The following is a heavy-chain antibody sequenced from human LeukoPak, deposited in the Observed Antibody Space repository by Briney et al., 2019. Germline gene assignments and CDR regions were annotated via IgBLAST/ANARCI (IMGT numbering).Heavy chain of an antibody. CDR2: IYYSGST. J-gene: IGHJ3*02. D-gene: IGHD3-9*01. V-gene: IGHV4-59*01. CDR3: AREDYDIYDDAFDI. Sequence: SETLSLTCAVYGGSISSYYWSWIRQPPGKGLEWIGYIYYSGSTNYNPSLKSRVTISVDTSKNQFSLKLSSVTAADTAVYYCAREDYDIYDDAFDIWGQGTMVTVSS. CDR1: GGSISSYY.